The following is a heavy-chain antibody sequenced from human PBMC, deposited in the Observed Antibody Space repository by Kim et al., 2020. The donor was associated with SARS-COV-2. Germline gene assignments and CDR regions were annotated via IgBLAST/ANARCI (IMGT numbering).Heavy chain of an antibody. J-gene: IGHJ6*02. V-gene: IGHV4-59*13. CDR3: AGDSGTVSGYSYGEAIYYYYGMDV. CDR2: IYYSGST. CDR1: GGSISSYY. D-gene: IGHD5-18*01. Sequence: SETLSLTCTVSGGSISSYYWSWIRQPPGKGLEWIGYIYYSGSTNYNPSLKSRVTISVDTSKNQFSLKLSSVTAADTAVYYCAGDSGTVSGYSYGEAIYYYYGMDVWGQGTTVTVSS.